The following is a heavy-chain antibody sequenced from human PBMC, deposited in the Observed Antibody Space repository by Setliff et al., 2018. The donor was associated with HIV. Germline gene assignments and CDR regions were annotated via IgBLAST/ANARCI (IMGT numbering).Heavy chain of an antibody. D-gene: IGHD3-16*01. V-gene: IGHV4-34*12. CDR1: GGSFSGYF. CDR3: ARDLGPQFDY. CDR2: IIHSGST. Sequence: SETLSLTCAFYGGSFSGYFWSWIRQPPGKGLEWIGEIIHSGSTNDNPSLKSRVTISVDTSKNQFSLKLSSVTAADTAVYYCARDLGPQFDYWGQGTLVTVSS. J-gene: IGHJ4*02.